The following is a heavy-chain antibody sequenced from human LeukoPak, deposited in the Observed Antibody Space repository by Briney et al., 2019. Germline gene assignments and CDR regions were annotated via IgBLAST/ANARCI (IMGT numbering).Heavy chain of an antibody. CDR1: GFTFSSYS. V-gene: IGHV3-21*01. CDR3: ARGEWSSSPFDY. D-gene: IGHD6-6*01. J-gene: IGHJ4*02. Sequence: PGGSLRLSCAASGFTFSSYSMNWVRQAPGKGLEWVSFISSSSSYIYFADSIKGRFTISRDNAKRSLYLQMNSLRAEDTAVYYCARGEWSSSPFDYWGQGTLVTVSS. CDR2: ISSSSSYI.